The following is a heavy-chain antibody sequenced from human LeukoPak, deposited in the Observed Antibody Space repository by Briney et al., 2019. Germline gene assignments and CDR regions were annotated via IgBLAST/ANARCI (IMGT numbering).Heavy chain of an antibody. Sequence: GGSLRLSCAASEFTFSNYAMNWVRQAPGQGPEWVSGISGGGGSTYYADSVKGRFTISRDNSKNTLYLQMDSLRAEDTALYYCAKGSGINHYHWIDPWGQGTLVTVSS. D-gene: IGHD1-14*01. CDR3: AKGSGINHYHWIDP. V-gene: IGHV3-23*01. CDR2: ISGGGGST. J-gene: IGHJ5*02. CDR1: EFTFSNYA.